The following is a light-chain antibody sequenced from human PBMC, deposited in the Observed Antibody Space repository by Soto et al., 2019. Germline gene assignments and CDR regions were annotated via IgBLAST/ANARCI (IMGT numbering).Light chain of an antibody. CDR1: QNISTF. CDR3: QQSYSTWCS. J-gene: IGKJ2*02. CDR2: AAS. V-gene: IGKV1-39*01. Sequence: DIQMTQSPTSLSASVGDRVTITCRASQNISTFLNWYQQEPGKAPKLLIYAASSLLGGVPSRFSGSGYGSAFTLTITSLQPEDFASYYCQQSYSTWCSSGQGTKLEIK.